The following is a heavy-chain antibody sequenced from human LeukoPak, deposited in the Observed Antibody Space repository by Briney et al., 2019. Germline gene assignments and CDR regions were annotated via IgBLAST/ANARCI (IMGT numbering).Heavy chain of an antibody. CDR3: AREYSSSWGRYYFDY. J-gene: IGHJ4*02. V-gene: IGHV3-74*01. CDR2: INSGGSST. Sequence: GGSLRLSCAASGFTFSSYWMHWVRQAPGKGLVWVSRINSGGSSTSYADSVKGRFTISRDNAKNTLYLQMNSLRAEDTAVYYCAREYSSSWGRYYFDYWGQGTLVTVSS. CDR1: GFTFSSYW. D-gene: IGHD6-13*01.